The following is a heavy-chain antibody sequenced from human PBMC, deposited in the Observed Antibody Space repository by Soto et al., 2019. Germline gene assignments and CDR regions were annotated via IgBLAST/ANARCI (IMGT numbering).Heavy chain of an antibody. CDR3: ARTAALRFLEWLGSYGMDV. CDR1: GGTFSSYA. J-gene: IGHJ6*02. D-gene: IGHD3-3*01. Sequence: ASVKVSCKASGGTFSSYAISWVRQAPGQGLEWMGGIIPIFGTANYAQKFQGRVTITADESTSTAYMELSSLRSEDTAVHYCARTAALRFLEWLGSYGMDVWGQGTTVTVSS. CDR2: IIPIFGTA. V-gene: IGHV1-69*13.